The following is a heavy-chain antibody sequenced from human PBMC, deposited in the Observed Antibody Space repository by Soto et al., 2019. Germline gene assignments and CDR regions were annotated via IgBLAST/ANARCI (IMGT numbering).Heavy chain of an antibody. CDR1: RYTFISYD. V-gene: IGHV1-8*01. J-gene: IGHJ6*02. CDR3: ARGQEVWWNAGPLGLHGLDV. Sequence: QVQLVQSGAEVKKSGASVKVSCKASRYTFISYDINWVRQATGQGLEWMGWMNPNSGNTGYAQKFQGRITMTRNTARNTAYKEVSSLRSEDTAVYYCARGQEVWWNAGPLGLHGLDVWGQGTTVTVSS. CDR2: MNPNSGNT. D-gene: IGHD3-16*01.